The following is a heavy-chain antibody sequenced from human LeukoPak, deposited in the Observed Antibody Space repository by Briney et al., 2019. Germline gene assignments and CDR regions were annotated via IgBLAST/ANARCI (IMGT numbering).Heavy chain of an antibody. Sequence: GGSLRLSCAASEFTFSYYWMSWVRQAPGKGLEWVSGISWNSGNIGYADSVKGRFTISRDNAKNSLYLQMNSLRAEDTALYYCAKDIGGTTLYYFDYWGQGTLVTVSS. J-gene: IGHJ4*02. CDR3: AKDIGGTTLYYFDY. V-gene: IGHV3-9*01. CDR2: ISWNSGNI. D-gene: IGHD2/OR15-2a*01. CDR1: EFTFSYYW.